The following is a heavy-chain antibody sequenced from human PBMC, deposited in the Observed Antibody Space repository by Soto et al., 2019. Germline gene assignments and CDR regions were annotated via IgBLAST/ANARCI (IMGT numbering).Heavy chain of an antibody. CDR3: ARRRLGVVVVVAATPVDAFDI. CDR2: IYYSGST. CDR1: GGSISSSSYY. V-gene: IGHV4-39*01. J-gene: IGHJ3*02. D-gene: IGHD2-15*01. Sequence: QLQLQESGPGLVKPSETLSLTCTVSGGSISSSSYYWGWIRQPPGKGLEWIGSIYYSGSTYYNPSLKSRVTISVDTSKNQFSLKLSSVTAADTAVYYCARRRLGVVVVVAATPVDAFDIWGQGTMVTVSS.